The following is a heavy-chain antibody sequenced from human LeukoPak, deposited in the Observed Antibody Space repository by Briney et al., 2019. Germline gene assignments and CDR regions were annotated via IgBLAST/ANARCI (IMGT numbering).Heavy chain of an antibody. CDR2: IYYSGST. Sequence: PSQTLSLTCTVSGGSLGSGDYYWSWIRQPPGKGLEWSGYIYYSGSTYYNPSLKSRVTISVDTSKNQCSLKLSSVTAADTAVYYCARDGYDSSGYRRFDYWGQGTLVTVSS. V-gene: IGHV4-30-4*01. D-gene: IGHD3-22*01. J-gene: IGHJ4*02. CDR3: ARDGYDSSGYRRFDY. CDR1: GGSLGSGDYY.